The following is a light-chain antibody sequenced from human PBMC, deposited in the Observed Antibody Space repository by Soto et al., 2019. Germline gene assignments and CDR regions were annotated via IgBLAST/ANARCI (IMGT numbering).Light chain of an antibody. V-gene: IGLV2-8*01. CDR2: EVS. J-gene: IGLJ3*02. CDR1: SSDIGGYNY. CDR3: SSYAGSNNLGV. Sequence: QSALTQPPSASGSPGQSVTISCTDTSSDIGGYNYVSWYQHHPGKAPKVMIYEVSKRPSGVPDRFSGSKSGNTASLTVSGLQPEDEADYYCSSYAGSNNLGVFGGGTQLTVL.